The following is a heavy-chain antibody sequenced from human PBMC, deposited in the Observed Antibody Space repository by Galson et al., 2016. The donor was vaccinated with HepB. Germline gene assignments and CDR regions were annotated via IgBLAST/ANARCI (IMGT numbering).Heavy chain of an antibody. CDR2: ISYDGSNK. D-gene: IGHD3-10*01. J-gene: IGHJ4*02. CDR3: AKDHGYFGSGSHHY. CDR1: GFIFNSYG. Sequence: SLRLSCAASGFIFNSYGMHWVRQAPGKGLEWVAVISYDGSNKYYADSVKGRFTISRDNSKNTLYLQMNSLRAEDTALYYCAKDHGYFGSGSHHYWGQGTLVTVSP. V-gene: IGHV3-30*18.